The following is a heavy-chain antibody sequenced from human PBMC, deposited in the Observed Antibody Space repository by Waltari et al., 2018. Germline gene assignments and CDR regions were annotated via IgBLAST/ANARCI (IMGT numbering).Heavy chain of an antibody. CDR1: GGSISSYY. J-gene: IGHJ6*03. CDR3: ARAPDYYCMDV. V-gene: IGHV4-59*01. CDR2: TDYSGST. Sequence: QVQLQESGPGLVKPSETLSLTCTVPGGSISSYYWSWIRQPPGKGLEWIGYTDYSGSTNDNTALNSRVTIAVDTSKSQFALKLSAETAADTAVYYGARAPDYYCMDVWGKGTTVTVSS.